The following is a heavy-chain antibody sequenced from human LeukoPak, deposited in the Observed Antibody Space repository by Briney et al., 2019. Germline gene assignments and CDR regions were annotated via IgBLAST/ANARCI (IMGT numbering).Heavy chain of an antibody. V-gene: IGHV4-59*01. J-gene: IGHJ5*02. CDR1: GGSISSYY. D-gene: IGHD3-10*01. Sequence: PSETLSPTCTVDGGSISSYYWSWIRQPPGKGLEWIGYIYYSGSTNYNPSLKSRVTISVDTSKNQFSLKLSSVTAADTAVYYCARDRELYWFDPWGQGTLVTVSS. CDR3: ARDRELYWFDP. CDR2: IYYSGST.